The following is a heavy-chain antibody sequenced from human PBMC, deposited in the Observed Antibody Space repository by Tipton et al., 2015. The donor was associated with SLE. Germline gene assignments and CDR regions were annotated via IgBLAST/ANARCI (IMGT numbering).Heavy chain of an antibody. D-gene: IGHD2-15*01. CDR2: IYYSVST. Sequence: TLSLTCTVSGASISTSYWSWIRQPPGQGLEWIGSIYYSVSTTFNPSLKSRVTISADTSKKEVSLTLNSVTAADTAVYYCAKRAYIVIGRGYFDFWGRGILVTVSS. J-gene: IGHJ4*02. V-gene: IGHV4-59*08. CDR1: GASISTSY. CDR3: AKRAYIVIGRGYFDF.